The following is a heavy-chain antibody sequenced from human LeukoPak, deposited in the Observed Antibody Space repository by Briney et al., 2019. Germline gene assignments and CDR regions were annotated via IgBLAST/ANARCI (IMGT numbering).Heavy chain of an antibody. Sequence: QSGGSLRLSCAVSGFTFSSYSMNWVRQAPGKGLEWVSHITASGTAMFYADSVKGRFTISRDNAKNSLYLQMNSLRDEDTAVYYCASSGSYRFDYWGQGTLVTVSS. CDR1: GFTFSSYS. D-gene: IGHD1-26*01. CDR2: ITASGTAM. J-gene: IGHJ4*02. V-gene: IGHV3-48*02. CDR3: ASSGSYRFDY.